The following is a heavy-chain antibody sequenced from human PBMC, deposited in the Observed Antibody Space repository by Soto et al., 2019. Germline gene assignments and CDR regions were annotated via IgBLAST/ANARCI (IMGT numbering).Heavy chain of an antibody. Sequence: LSLTCTVSGGSISSGGYYWSWIRQHPGKGLEWIGYIYYSGSTYYNPSLKSRVTISVDTSKNQFSLKLSSVTAADTAVYYCARESTAGTFDYWGQGTLVTVSS. CDR3: ARESTAGTFDY. CDR2: IYYSGST. D-gene: IGHD6-13*01. J-gene: IGHJ4*02. V-gene: IGHV4-31*02. CDR1: GGSISSGGYY.